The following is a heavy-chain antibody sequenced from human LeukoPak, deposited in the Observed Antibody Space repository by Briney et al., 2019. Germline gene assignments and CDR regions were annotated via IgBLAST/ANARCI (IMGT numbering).Heavy chain of an antibody. J-gene: IGHJ1*01. CDR3: ARGGKKALAGTRSSQYFQY. Sequence: GASVKVSCKTSGYTFTGYYIHWVRQAPGQGLEWMGWISPSSGGTIYAQKFQGRVTMTRHTSISTAYMELSRLRSDDTAVYYCARGGKKALAGTRSSQYFQYWGQGTLVTVSS. D-gene: IGHD6-19*01. CDR1: GYTFTGYY. CDR2: ISPSSGGT. V-gene: IGHV1-2*02.